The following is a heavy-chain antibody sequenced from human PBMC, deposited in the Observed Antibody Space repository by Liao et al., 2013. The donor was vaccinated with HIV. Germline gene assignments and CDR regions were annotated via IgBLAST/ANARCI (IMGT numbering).Heavy chain of an antibody. CDR3: ARGRTYYYGS. D-gene: IGHD3-10*01. Sequence: QVQLQQWGAGLLKPSETLSLTCAVYGGSFSGYYWSWIRQPPGKGLEWIGEINHSGSTNYNPSLKSRVTISVDTSKNQFSLKLSSVTAADTAVYYCARGRTYYYGSWGQGTLVTVSS. CDR1: GGSFSGYY. J-gene: IGHJ5*02. CDR2: INHSGST. V-gene: IGHV4-34*01.